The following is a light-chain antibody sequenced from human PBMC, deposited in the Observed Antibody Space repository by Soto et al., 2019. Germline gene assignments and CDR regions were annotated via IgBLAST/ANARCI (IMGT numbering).Light chain of an antibody. CDR1: SSDVGGYNF. J-gene: IGLJ3*02. CDR3: AAWDDSLSGWV. V-gene: IGLV2-14*03. CDR2: EVT. Sequence: QSALTQTASVSASPGQSITISCTGTSSDVGGYNFVSWYQQHPGKAPKLIIHEVTNRLSGVSNRFSGSKSGTSASLAISGLRSEDEADYYCAAWDDSLSGWVFGGGTKLTVL.